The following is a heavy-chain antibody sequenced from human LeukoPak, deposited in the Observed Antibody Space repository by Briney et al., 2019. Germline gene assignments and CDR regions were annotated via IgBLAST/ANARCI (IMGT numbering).Heavy chain of an antibody. V-gene: IGHV4-59*08. CDR2: IYYSGST. D-gene: IGHD6-6*01. CDR3: ARGEYSSPDY. CDR1: GGSINNYY. J-gene: IGHJ4*02. Sequence: PSETLSLTCTVSGGSINNYYWSWIRQPPGKGLEWIGYIYYSGSTNYSPSLKSRVTISVDTSKNQFSLKLSSVTAADTAVYYCARGEYSSPDYWGQGTLVTVSS.